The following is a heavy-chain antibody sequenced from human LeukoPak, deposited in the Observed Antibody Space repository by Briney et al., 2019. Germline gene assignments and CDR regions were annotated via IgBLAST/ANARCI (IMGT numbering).Heavy chain of an antibody. J-gene: IGHJ4*02. V-gene: IGHV3-33*08. CDR2: IRYDGSNK. CDR1: GFTFSSYA. Sequence: GGSLRLSCAASGFTFSSYAMHWVRQAPGKGLEWVAVIRYDGSNKYYADSVKGRFTISRDNSKNTLYLQMNSLRAEDTAVYYCARDVQLAHFDYWGQGTLVTVSS. D-gene: IGHD6-13*01. CDR3: ARDVQLAHFDY.